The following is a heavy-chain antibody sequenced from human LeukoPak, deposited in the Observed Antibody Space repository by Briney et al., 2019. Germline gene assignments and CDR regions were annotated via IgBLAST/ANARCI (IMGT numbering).Heavy chain of an antibody. V-gene: IGHV1-2*02. CDR1: GYTFTGYY. CDR3: ARDRGMAVAGTIVWYYYYGMDV. J-gene: IGHJ6*02. Sequence: ASVKVSCKASGYTFTGYYMHWVRQAPGQGLEWMGWINPNSGGTNYAQKFQGRVTMTRDTSISTAYMELSRLRSDDTAVYYCARDRGMAVAGTIVWYYYYGMDVWGQGTTVTVSS. D-gene: IGHD6-19*01. CDR2: INPNSGGT.